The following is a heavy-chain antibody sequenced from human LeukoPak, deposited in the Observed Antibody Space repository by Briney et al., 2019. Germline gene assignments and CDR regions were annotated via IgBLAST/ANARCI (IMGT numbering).Heavy chain of an antibody. V-gene: IGHV4-59*01. Sequence: SETLSLTCTVSGGSISSYYWSWIRQPPGKGLEWIGYIYYSGSTNYNPSLKSRVTISVDTSKNQFSLKLSSVTAADTAVYYCARDFLARAFDIWGQGRMVTVSS. CDR3: ARDFLARAFDI. J-gene: IGHJ3*02. CDR1: GGSISSYY. CDR2: IYYSGST. D-gene: IGHD2/OR15-2a*01.